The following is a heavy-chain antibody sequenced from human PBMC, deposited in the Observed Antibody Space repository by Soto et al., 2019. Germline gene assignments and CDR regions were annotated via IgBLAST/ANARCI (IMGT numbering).Heavy chain of an antibody. V-gene: IGHV3-66*01. Sequence: GGSLRLSCAASGFTVSSSYMSWVRQAPGKGLEWVSVIYSGGSTYYADSVKGRFTISRDNSKNRLYLQMNSLRAEDTAVYYCAREQFLEWLSVYYFDYWGQGTLVTVSS. CDR1: GFTVSSSY. CDR3: AREQFLEWLSVYYFDY. J-gene: IGHJ4*02. CDR2: IYSGGST. D-gene: IGHD3-3*01.